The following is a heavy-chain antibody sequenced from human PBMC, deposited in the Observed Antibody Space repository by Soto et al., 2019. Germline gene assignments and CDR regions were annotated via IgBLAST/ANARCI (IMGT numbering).Heavy chain of an antibody. CDR3: ARRITMVRGVTNDAFDI. D-gene: IGHD3-10*01. J-gene: IGHJ3*02. CDR1: GYSFTSYW. CDR2: IYPGDSDT. V-gene: IGHV5-51*01. Sequence: GESLKISCKGSGYSFTSYWIGWVRQMPGKGLEWMGIIYPGDSDTRYSPSFQGQVTISADKSISTAYLQWSSLKASDTAMYYCARRITMVRGVTNDAFDIWGQGTRVTVS.